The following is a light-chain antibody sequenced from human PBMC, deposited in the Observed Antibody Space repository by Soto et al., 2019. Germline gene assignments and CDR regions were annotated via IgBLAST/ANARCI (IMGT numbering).Light chain of an antibody. CDR2: SAS. J-gene: IGKJ2*01. CDR3: QQSYRTPPDT. V-gene: IGKV1-39*01. Sequence: DIQMTQSPSSLSASVGDRVTITCRSSQSIDNRLNWYQQKPGRAPKLLISSASTSQSGVPSRFSGSGSVTDFSLTISSLQPEDSATYYCQQSYRTPPDTFGQGTKVEV. CDR1: QSIDNR.